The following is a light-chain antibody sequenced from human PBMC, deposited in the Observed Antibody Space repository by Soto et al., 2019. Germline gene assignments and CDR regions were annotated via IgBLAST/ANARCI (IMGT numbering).Light chain of an antibody. CDR2: KTS. CDR1: QSIGTN. V-gene: IGKV3-15*01. J-gene: IGKJ4*01. Sequence: ELVMTQSPATVSVSPGERTSLSCRASQSIGTNLGWYQQKPGQAPRLLISKTSTRATGVPARFSGSGPGTEFTLTISSLQSEDIAVYYCQQYAGWPLTFGGRTKVDIK. CDR3: QQYAGWPLT.